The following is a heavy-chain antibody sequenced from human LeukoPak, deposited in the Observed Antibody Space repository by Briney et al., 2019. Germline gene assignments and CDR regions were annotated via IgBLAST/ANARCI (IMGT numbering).Heavy chain of an antibody. D-gene: IGHD2-2*01. CDR2: IYPGDSDT. J-gene: IGHJ4*01. V-gene: IGHV5-51*01. CDR3: ARCGGGHGGDDAVVKPAAINFDS. CDR1: GFKFTYYW. Sequence: GESLKISCKGSGFKFTYYWIGWVRQMPGKGLEWMGIIYPGDSDTRYSPSFQGQVTISADKSISTTYLQLNNLKASDTAIYYCARCGGGHGGDDAVVKPAAINFDSWGLGTLVTVSS.